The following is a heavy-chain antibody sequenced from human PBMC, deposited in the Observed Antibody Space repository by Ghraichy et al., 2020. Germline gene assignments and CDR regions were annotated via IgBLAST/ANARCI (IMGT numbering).Heavy chain of an antibody. V-gene: IGHV4-34*01. CDR3: ARAPGTQARLGEQMHYYFDY. D-gene: IGHD3-16*01. CDR1: GGSFSGYY. CDR2: INHSGST. J-gene: IGHJ4*02. Sequence: SETLSLTCAVYGGSFSGYYWSWIRQPPGKGLEWIGEINHSGSTNYNPSLKSRVTISVDTSKNQFSLKLSSVTAADTAVYYCARAPGTQARLGEQMHYYFDYWGQGTLVTVSS.